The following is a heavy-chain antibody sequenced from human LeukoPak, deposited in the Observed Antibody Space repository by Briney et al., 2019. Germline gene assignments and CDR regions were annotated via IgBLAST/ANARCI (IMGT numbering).Heavy chain of an antibody. Sequence: PSETPSLTCTVFGGSISSYYWSWIRQPPGKGLEWLGYIYYSGSTNYNPSLKSRVTISLDTSMNQFSLRLSSVTAADTAVYYCARVRWDSGTYHIDYWGQGTLVTVSS. CDR1: GGSISSYY. V-gene: IGHV4-59*01. J-gene: IGHJ4*02. CDR2: IYYSGST. CDR3: ARVRWDSGTYHIDY. D-gene: IGHD1-26*01.